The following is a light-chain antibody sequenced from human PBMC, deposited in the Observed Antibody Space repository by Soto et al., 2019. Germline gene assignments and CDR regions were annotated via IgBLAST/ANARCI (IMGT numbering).Light chain of an antibody. CDR3: QQYGSSPRT. Sequence: EIVLTQSPGTLSLSPGERATLSCRASQSLSSSQLAWYRQKPGQAPRLLIHDASSRATGISDRFTGSGSGTDFTLTITTLEPEDFAVYYCQQYGSSPRTFGLGTKVDIK. CDR1: QSLSSSQ. CDR2: DAS. V-gene: IGKV3-20*01. J-gene: IGKJ1*01.